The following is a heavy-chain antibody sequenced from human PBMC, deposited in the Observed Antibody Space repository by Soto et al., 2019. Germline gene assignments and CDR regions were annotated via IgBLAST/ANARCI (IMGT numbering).Heavy chain of an antibody. D-gene: IGHD2-15*01. Sequence: GVLRLSCTASGFTFGDYAMSWFRQAPGKGLEWVGFIRSKAYGGTTEYAASVKGRFTISRDDSKSIAYLQMNSLKTEDTAVYFCARGYCSGGRCTRSLFDDWGQGTLVTVSS. J-gene: IGHJ4*02. CDR2: IRSKAYGGTT. V-gene: IGHV3-49*03. CDR3: ARGYCSGGRCTRSLFDD. CDR1: GFTFGDYA.